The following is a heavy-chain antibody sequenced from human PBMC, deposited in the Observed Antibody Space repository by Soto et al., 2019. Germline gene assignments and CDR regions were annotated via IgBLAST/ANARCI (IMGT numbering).Heavy chain of an antibody. CDR2: IFYSGNT. CDR1: GGSITSYY. V-gene: IGHV4-59*01. Sequence: SETLSLTCTVSGGSITSYYWSWIRQPPGKGLEWIGYIFYSGNTKYNPSLKSRVTISVDTSKNQFSLKLTSVTAADTTVYYCARDVHTISTGDWFDPWGQGTQVTVSS. D-gene: IGHD1-1*01. J-gene: IGHJ5*02. CDR3: ARDVHTISTGDWFDP.